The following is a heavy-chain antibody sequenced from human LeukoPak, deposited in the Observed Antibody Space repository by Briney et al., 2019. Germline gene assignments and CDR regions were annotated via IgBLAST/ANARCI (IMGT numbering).Heavy chain of an antibody. J-gene: IGHJ4*02. CDR3: ARRFEWYFDY. CDR1: GGSISSYY. Sequence: SETLSLTCTVSGGSISSYYWSWIRQPPGKGLEWIGYIYYSGSTNYNPSLKSRVTISVDTSKNQFSLKLSSVTAAGTAVYYCARRFEWYFDYWGQGTLVTVSS. D-gene: IGHD2-8*01. CDR2: IYYSGST. V-gene: IGHV4-59*08.